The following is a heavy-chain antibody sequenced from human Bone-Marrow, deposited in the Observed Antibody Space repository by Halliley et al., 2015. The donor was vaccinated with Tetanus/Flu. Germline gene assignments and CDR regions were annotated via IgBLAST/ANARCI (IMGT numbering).Heavy chain of an antibody. CDR2: IIPIFDAA. J-gene: IGHJ4*02. CDR3: ARDRREPIFES. CDR1: GGPFSTYT. V-gene: IGHV1-69*01. Sequence: QLVQSGAELKKPGSSVKVSCKTSGGPFSTYTISWVRQAPGQGLEWMGGIIPIFDAAKYAHKFQGRVTFTADESTSTAYMELSSLTSEDTAVYYCARDRREPIFESWGQGTLLSVSS.